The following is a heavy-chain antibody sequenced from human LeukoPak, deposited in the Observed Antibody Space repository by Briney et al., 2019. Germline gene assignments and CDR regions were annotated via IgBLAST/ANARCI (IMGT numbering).Heavy chain of an antibody. CDR3: ARDAGSGYFDY. D-gene: IGHD6-19*01. J-gene: IGHJ4*02. CDR2: ISSSSSTI. Sequence: GGSLRLSCAASGFTFGTYAMNWVRQPPGKGLEWVSYISSSSSTIYFPDSVKGRFTISRDNAKNSLYLQMNGLRDEDTAVYYCARDAGSGYFDYWGQGTLVTVSS. V-gene: IGHV3-48*02. CDR1: GFTFGTYA.